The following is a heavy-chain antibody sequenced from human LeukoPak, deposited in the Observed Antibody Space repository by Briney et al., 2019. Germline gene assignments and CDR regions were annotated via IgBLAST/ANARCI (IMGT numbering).Heavy chain of an antibody. D-gene: IGHD6-6*01. Sequence: GASVKVSCKVSGYTLTELSMHWVRQAPGKGLEWMGGFDPEDGETIYAQKFQGRVTMTEDTSTDTAYMELSSLRSEDTAVYYCATPSSIAARRAFDIWGQGTVVTVSS. CDR3: ATPSSIAARRAFDI. V-gene: IGHV1-24*01. CDR2: FDPEDGET. CDR1: GYTLTELS. J-gene: IGHJ3*02.